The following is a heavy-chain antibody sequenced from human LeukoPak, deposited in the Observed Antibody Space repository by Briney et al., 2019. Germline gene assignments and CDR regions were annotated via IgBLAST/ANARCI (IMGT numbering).Heavy chain of an antibody. J-gene: IGHJ4*02. CDR1: GFTISTYS. CDR2: ISSSSTYI. Sequence: WGSLRLSCAASGFTISTYSMNWVRQAPGKGLEWVSSISSSSTYIYYADSVKGRFTISRDNAKNSLYLQMNSLRAEDTAVYYCARALWFGETFPAYWGQGTLVTVSS. CDR3: ARALWFGETFPAY. D-gene: IGHD3-10*01. V-gene: IGHV3-21*01.